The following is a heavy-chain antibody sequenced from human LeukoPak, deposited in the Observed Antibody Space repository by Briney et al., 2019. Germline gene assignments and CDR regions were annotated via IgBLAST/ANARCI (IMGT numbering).Heavy chain of an antibody. CDR1: GYTFTSYG. J-gene: IGHJ5*02. V-gene: IGHV1-18*01. D-gene: IGHD4-17*01. CDR2: ISAYNGNT. CDR3: ARAGTTVTTNFWFDP. Sequence: ASVKVSCKASGYTFTSYGISWVRQAPGQGLEWMGWISAYNGNTNYAQKLQGRVTMTTDTSTSTAYMELRSLRSDDTAVYYCARAGTTVTTNFWFDPWGQGTLVTVSS.